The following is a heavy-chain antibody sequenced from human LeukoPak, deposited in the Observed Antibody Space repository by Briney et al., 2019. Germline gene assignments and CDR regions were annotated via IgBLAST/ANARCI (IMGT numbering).Heavy chain of an antibody. CDR1: GFTFSSYG. D-gene: IGHD2-2*01. CDR2: ISYDGSNK. CDR3: AKDLGDIVVVPAAIVSGAFDI. V-gene: IGHV3-30*18. Sequence: PGGSLRLSCAASGFTFSSYGMHWVRQAPGKGLEWVAVISYDGSNKYYADSVKGRFTISRDNSKNTLYLQMNSLRAEDTAVYYCAKDLGDIVVVPAAIVSGAFDIWGQGTMVTVPS. J-gene: IGHJ3*02.